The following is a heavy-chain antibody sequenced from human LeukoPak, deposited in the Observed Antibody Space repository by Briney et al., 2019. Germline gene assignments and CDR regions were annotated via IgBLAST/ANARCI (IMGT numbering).Heavy chain of an antibody. Sequence: TGGSLRLSCTAPGFTLSDYGMHWVRQAPGKGLEWVALIWSGGRTGLYADSVKGRFTISRDTSMLYLQMNSLRVEDTAVYYCARDIWNDGNYYMDVWGKGTTVTVSS. CDR2: IWSGGRTG. D-gene: IGHD1-1*01. J-gene: IGHJ6*03. CDR3: ARDIWNDGNYYMDV. CDR1: GFTLSDYG. V-gene: IGHV3-33*01.